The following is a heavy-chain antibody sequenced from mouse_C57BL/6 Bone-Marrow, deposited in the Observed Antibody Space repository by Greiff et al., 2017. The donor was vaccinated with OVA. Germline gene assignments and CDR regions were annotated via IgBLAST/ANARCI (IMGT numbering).Heavy chain of an antibody. CDR3: APFTTVVEDAMDY. Sequence: VQLQQPGTELVKPGASVKLSWKASGYTFTSYWMHWVKQRPGQGLEWIGNINPSNGGTNYNEKFKSKATLTVDKSSSTAYMQLSSLTSEDSAVYYCAPFTTVVEDAMDYWGQGTSVTVSS. D-gene: IGHD1-1*01. CDR1: GYTFTSYW. V-gene: IGHV1-53*01. J-gene: IGHJ4*01. CDR2: INPSNGGT.